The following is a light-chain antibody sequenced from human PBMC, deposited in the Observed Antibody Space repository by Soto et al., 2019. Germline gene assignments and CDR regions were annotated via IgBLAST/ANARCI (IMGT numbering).Light chain of an antibody. Sequence: QSVLTQPPSVSGAPGQRVTISCTGSSSNIGADYDVHWYQQLPGTAPKLLIYANSNRPSGVPDRFSASKSGTSASLAITGLQAEDEADYYCQSYDTSLSGVVFGGGTKLTVL. J-gene: IGLJ2*01. CDR1: SSNIGADYD. CDR2: ANS. V-gene: IGLV1-40*01. CDR3: QSYDTSLSGVV.